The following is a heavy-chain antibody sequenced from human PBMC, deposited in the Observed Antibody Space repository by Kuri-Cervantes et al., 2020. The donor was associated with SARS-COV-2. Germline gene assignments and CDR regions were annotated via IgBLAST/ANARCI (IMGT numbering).Heavy chain of an antibody. CDR1: GFLFSAFA. V-gene: IGHV3-73*01. Sequence: GESLKISCHVSGFLFSAFAIHWVRQASGKGLEWVGRVRGKANNYATAYAASVRGRFTISRDDSKNMADLQMNSLKTEDTAVYYCTGYCSSTSCYLGRYNWFDPWGQGTLVTVSS. D-gene: IGHD2-2*01. CDR3: TGYCSSTSCYLGRYNWFDP. CDR2: VRGKANNYAT. J-gene: IGHJ5*02.